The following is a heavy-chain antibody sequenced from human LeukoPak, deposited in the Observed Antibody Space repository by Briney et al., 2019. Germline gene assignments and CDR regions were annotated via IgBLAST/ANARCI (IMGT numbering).Heavy chain of an antibody. CDR3: ARHRDGDDPLYFDY. CDR2: IYYSGST. V-gene: IGHV4-39*01. J-gene: IGHJ4*02. D-gene: IGHD4-17*01. CDR1: GGSISSSSYY. Sequence: SETQSLTCTVSGGSISSSSYYWGWIRQPPGKGLEWIGSIYYSGSTYYNPSLKSRVTISVDTSKNQFSLKLSSVTAADTAVYYCARHRDGDDPLYFDYWGQGTLVTVSS.